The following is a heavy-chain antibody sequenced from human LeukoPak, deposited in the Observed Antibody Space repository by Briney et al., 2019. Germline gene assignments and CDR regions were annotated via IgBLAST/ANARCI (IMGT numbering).Heavy chain of an antibody. V-gene: IGHV4-59*01. D-gene: IGHD6-25*01. CDR2: IYHTGST. CDR3: ARRGRNSSGWQDYL. J-gene: IGHJ4*02. Sequence: PSETLSLTCTVSGGSISSYYWSWVRQPPGKGLEWVANIYHTGSTNYNAALSRRVTISIDTPKNQFSLKLTSVTAADTAVYYCARRGRNSSGWQDYLWGQGTLVTVSS. CDR1: GGSISSYY.